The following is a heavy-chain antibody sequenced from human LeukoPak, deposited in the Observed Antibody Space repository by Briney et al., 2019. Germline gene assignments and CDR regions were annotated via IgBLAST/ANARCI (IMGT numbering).Heavy chain of an antibody. V-gene: IGHV4-34*01. D-gene: IGHD3-3*01. Sequence: SETLSLTCAVYGGSFSGYYWSWIRQPPGKGLEWIGEINHSGSTNYNPSLKSRVTISVDTSKNQFSLKLSSVTAADTAVYYCARETSEYYDFWSGYYRRWDWFDPWGQGTLVTVSS. CDR3: ARETSEYYDFWSGYYRRWDWFDP. CDR2: INHSGST. J-gene: IGHJ5*02. CDR1: GGSFSGYY.